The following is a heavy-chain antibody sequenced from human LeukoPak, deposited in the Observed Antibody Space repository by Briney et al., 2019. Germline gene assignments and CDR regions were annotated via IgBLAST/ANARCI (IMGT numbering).Heavy chain of an antibody. CDR1: GFTFSSYE. D-gene: IGHD3-3*01. Sequence: PGGSLRLPCAASGFTFSSYEMNWVRQAPGKGLEWVSYISSSGSTIYYADSVKGRFTISRDNAKNSLYLQMNSLRAEDTAVYYCARDNQRITIFGVVTPYFEYWGQGTLVTVSS. V-gene: IGHV3-48*03. CDR3: ARDNQRITIFGVVTPYFEY. CDR2: ISSSGSTI. J-gene: IGHJ4*02.